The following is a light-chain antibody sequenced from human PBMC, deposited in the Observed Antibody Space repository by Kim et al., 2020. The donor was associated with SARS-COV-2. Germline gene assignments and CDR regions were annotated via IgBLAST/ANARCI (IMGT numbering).Light chain of an antibody. V-gene: IGLV3-19*01. J-gene: IGLJ3*02. Sequence: ALGQTVRSTCQGDSLRTYYASWYQQKPGQAPVLVNYGNNNRPSGIPDRFSGSSSGNTASLTITGAQAEDEADYYCNSRDNSGTHWVFGGGTQLTVL. CDR1: SLRTYY. CDR2: GNN. CDR3: NSRDNSGTHWV.